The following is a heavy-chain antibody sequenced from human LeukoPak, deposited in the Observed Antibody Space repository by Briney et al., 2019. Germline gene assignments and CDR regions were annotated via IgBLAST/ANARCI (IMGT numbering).Heavy chain of an antibody. CDR2: ISYDGSNK. D-gene: IGHD1/OR15-1a*01. Sequence: QSGGSLRLSCAASGFTFSSYAMHWVRQAPGKGLEWVAVISYDGSNKYYADSVKGRFTISRDNSKNTLYLQMNSLRAEDTAVYYCAREYWNNYFDYWGQGTLVTVSS. CDR3: AREYWNNYFDY. J-gene: IGHJ4*02. CDR1: GFTFSSYA. V-gene: IGHV3-30-3*01.